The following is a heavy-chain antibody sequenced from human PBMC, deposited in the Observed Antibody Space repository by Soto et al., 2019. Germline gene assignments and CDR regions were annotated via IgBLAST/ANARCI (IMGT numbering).Heavy chain of an antibody. Sequence: PGGSLRLSCAASGFTLSVSAMHWVRQPSGKGLEWVGRIRSRAGNYATAYAASVKGRFTISRDDSKNTTYLQISSLITEDTAVYYCGKDPPGPAYYFDYWGQGAQVTVSS. J-gene: IGHJ4*02. V-gene: IGHV3-73*01. CDR3: GKDPPGPAYYFDY. CDR1: GFTLSVSA. CDR2: IRSRAGNYAT.